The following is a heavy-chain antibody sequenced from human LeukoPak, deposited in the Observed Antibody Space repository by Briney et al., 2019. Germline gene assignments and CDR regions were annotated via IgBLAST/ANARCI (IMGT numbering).Heavy chain of an antibody. Sequence: QTLSLTCALSGDSVSSNSATWNWIRQSPSSGLEWLGRTYYRSKWYNDYAVSLRSRITFNSDTSKNQFSLQLNSVTPEDTAVYFCARDGTDRSSSWYYYFDCWGQGSLVTVSS. CDR2: TYYRSKWYN. V-gene: IGHV6-1*01. J-gene: IGHJ4*02. CDR1: GDSVSSNSAT. D-gene: IGHD6-13*01. CDR3: ARDGTDRSSSWYYYFDC.